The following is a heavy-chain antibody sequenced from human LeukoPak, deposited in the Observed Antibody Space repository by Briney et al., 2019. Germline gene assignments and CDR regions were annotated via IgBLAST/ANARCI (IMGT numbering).Heavy chain of an antibody. CDR3: ARQTGSGLFILP. Sequence: SETPSLTCTVSGGSISSSSYYWGWIRQPPGKWLEWIGSIYYSGSTYYNPSLKSRVTISVDTSKNQFSLKLSSVTAADTAVYYCARQTGSGLFILPGGQGTLVTVSS. J-gene: IGHJ4*02. CDR2: IYYSGST. D-gene: IGHD3/OR15-3a*01. CDR1: GGSISSSSYY. V-gene: IGHV4-39*01.